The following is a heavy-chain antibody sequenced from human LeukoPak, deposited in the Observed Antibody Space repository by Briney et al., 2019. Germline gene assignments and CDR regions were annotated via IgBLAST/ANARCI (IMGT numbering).Heavy chain of an antibody. CDR3: TRTSITMMGYYFDY. CDR1: GGSISGRSYY. Sequence: SEILSLTCTVSGGSISGRSYYWGWVRQSPGKGLEWIGSGYYNGPTYYNPSLVTRVTISRDTSKNQFSLKLSSVTAADTAVYYCTRTSITMMGYYFDYWGQGTLVTVSS. D-gene: IGHD3-22*01. J-gene: IGHJ4*02. CDR2: GYYNGPT. V-gene: IGHV4-39*07.